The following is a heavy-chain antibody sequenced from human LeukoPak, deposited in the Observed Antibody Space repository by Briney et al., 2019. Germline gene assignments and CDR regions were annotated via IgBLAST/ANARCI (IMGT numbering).Heavy chain of an antibody. CDR3: ARDLRYYYGSGSYYGPFEY. V-gene: IGHV3-30*03. D-gene: IGHD3-10*01. Sequence: GGSLRLSCAASGFTFSTYVMHWVRQAPGKGLEWEALMSNDGSIEFYADSVKGRFTLSRDNSKNTLYLQMSSLRAEDTAVYFCARDLRYYYGSGSYYGPFEYWGQGTLVTVSS. J-gene: IGHJ4*02. CDR1: GFTFSTYV. CDR2: MSNDGSIE.